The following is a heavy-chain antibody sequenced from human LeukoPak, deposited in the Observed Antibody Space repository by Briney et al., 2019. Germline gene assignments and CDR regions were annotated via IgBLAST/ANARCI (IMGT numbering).Heavy chain of an antibody. J-gene: IGHJ5*02. CDR3: ASLGYSSGWYGRFDP. D-gene: IGHD6-19*01. Sequence: SETLSLTCTVSGGSISSYYWSWIRQPPGKGLEWIGDIYYSGSTNYNPSLKSRVTISVDTSKNQFSLKLSSVTAADTAVYYCASLGYSSGWYGRFDPWGQGTLVTVSS. V-gene: IGHV4-59*01. CDR1: GGSISSYY. CDR2: IYYSGST.